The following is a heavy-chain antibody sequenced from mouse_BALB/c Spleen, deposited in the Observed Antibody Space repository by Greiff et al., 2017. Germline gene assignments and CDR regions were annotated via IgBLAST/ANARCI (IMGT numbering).Heavy chain of an antibody. V-gene: IGHV5-4*02. CDR3: ARDSTGKFGYYAMDY. J-gene: IGHJ4*01. D-gene: IGHD4-1*01. CDR2: ISDGGSYT. Sequence: EVKLVESGGGLVKPGGSLKLSCAASGFTFSDYYMYWVRQTPEKRLEWVATISDGGSYTYYPDSVKGRFTISRDNAKNNLYLQMSSLKSEDTAMYYCARDSTGKFGYYAMDYWGQGTSVTVSS. CDR1: GFTFSDYY.